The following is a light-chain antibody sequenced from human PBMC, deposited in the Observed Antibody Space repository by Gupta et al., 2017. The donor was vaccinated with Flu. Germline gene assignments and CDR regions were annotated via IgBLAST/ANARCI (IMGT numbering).Light chain of an antibody. Sequence: QSVLTLPPPASATPGQRVTISCSGSSSNIGSNTVNWYQQLPGTAPKLLIYSNNQRPSGVPDRFSGSKSGTSASLAISGLQSEDEADYYCAAWDDSLGWVFGGGTKLTVL. CDR1: SSNIGSNT. J-gene: IGLJ3*02. CDR2: SNN. V-gene: IGLV1-44*01. CDR3: AAWDDSLGWV.